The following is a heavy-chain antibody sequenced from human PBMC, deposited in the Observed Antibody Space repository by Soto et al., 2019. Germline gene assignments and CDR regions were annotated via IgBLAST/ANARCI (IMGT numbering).Heavy chain of an antibody. Sequence: QVQLQESGPGLVKPSGTLSLTCAVSGGSISSSNWWSWVRQPPGRGLEWIGEVYQSGTTNYNPSLKSRVTXXVXKXXNQFSPKLSSVTAADTAVYYCARVPGLVTTSWFDPWGQGTLVTVSS. V-gene: IGHV4-4*02. CDR1: GGSISSSNW. CDR2: VYQSGTT. J-gene: IGHJ5*02. D-gene: IGHD4-17*01. CDR3: ARVPGLVTTSWFDP.